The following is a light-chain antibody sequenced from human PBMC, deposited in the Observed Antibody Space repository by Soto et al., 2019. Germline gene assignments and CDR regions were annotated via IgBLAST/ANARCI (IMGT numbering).Light chain of an antibody. Sequence: QSGLTQLPSASGTPGQRVTISCSGSSSNIGSNYVYWYQQLPGTAPKLLIYRNNQRPSGVPDRFSGSKSGTSASLAISGLRSEDEADYYCAAWDDSLSVGVFGTGTKVTVL. CDR3: AAWDDSLSVGV. CDR1: SSNIGSNY. V-gene: IGLV1-47*01. J-gene: IGLJ1*01. CDR2: RNN.